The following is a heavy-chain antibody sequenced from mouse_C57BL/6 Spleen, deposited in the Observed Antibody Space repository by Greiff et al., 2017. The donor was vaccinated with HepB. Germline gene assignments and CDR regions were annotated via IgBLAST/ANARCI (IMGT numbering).Heavy chain of an antibody. D-gene: IGHD1-1*01. CDR2: INPSSGYT. CDR1: GYTFTSYW. J-gene: IGHJ2*01. Sequence: VMLVESGAELAKPGASVKLSCKASGYTFTSYWMHWVKQRPGQGLEWIGYINPSSGYTKYNQKFKDKATLTADKSSSTAYMQLSSLTYEDSAVYYCAREGFTTVVAKVYWGQGTTLTVSS. CDR3: AREGFTTVVAKVY. V-gene: IGHV1-7*01.